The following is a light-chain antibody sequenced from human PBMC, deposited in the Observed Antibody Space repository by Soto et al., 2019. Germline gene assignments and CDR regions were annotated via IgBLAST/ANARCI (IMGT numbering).Light chain of an antibody. V-gene: IGLV2-14*01. CDR1: SSDVGGYNF. J-gene: IGLJ1*01. CDR3: CSYTSSTTYV. Sequence: QSALTQPASVSGSPGQSITISCTGTSSDVGGYNFVSWYQQRPGKAPKFMIFEVTNRPSGISDRFSGSKSGNTASLTISGLQAEDEADYYCCSYTSSTTYVFGTGTKVNVL. CDR2: EVT.